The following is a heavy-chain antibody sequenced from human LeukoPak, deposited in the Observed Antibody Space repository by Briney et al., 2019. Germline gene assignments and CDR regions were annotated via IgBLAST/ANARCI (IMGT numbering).Heavy chain of an antibody. Sequence: ASVKISCKASGYRFTSYGISWVRQAPGQGLEWMGWISTYDGNTNYAQRVQDRLTMTTDSSTSTAYMELRSLRSDDTAVYYCAKLGATVVYSPIDYWGQGTLVTVSS. CDR1: GYRFTSYG. V-gene: IGHV1-18*04. CDR3: AKLGATVVYSPIDY. D-gene: IGHD1-26*01. CDR2: ISTYDGNT. J-gene: IGHJ4*02.